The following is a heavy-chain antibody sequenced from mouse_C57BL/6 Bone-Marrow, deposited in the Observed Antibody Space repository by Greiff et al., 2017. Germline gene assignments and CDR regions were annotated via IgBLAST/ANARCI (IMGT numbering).Heavy chain of an antibody. Sequence: EVQGVESGGGLVQPGGSLKLSCAASGFTFSDYGMAWVRQAPRKGPEWVAFISNLAYSIYYADTVTGRFTISRENAKNTLYLEMSSLRSEDTAMYYCARVGIWSNYAMDYWGQGTSVTVSS. D-gene: IGHD1-1*02. CDR2: ISNLAYSI. V-gene: IGHV5-15*01. CDR1: GFTFSDYG. J-gene: IGHJ4*01. CDR3: ARVGIWSNYAMDY.